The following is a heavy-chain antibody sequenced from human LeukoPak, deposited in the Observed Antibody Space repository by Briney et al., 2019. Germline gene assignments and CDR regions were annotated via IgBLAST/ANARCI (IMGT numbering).Heavy chain of an antibody. CDR3: AKAAVPGTKYYFDY. Sequence: GGSLTLSCAASGFTFNSYAMNWVRQAPGKGLEWVSAISGSGSTTYYADSVKGRFTISRDNSKNTLYLQMNTLRAEDTAVYYCAKAAVPGTKYYFDYWGQGTLVTVSS. D-gene: IGHD2-8*01. CDR1: GFTFNSYA. CDR2: ISGSGSTT. J-gene: IGHJ4*02. V-gene: IGHV3-23*01.